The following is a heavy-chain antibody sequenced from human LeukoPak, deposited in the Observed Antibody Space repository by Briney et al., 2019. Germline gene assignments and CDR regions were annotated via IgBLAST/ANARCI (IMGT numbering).Heavy chain of an antibody. J-gene: IGHJ6*04. CDR2: IYHSGST. Sequence: SETLSLTCTVSGYSISSGYYWGWIRQPPGKGLEWIGSIYHSGSTYYNPSLKSRVTISVDTSKNQFSLKLSSVTAADTAVYYCARARELNCSGDVWGKGTTVTVSS. V-gene: IGHV4-38-2*02. CDR1: GYSISSGYY. D-gene: IGHD2-21*02. CDR3: ARARELNCSGDV.